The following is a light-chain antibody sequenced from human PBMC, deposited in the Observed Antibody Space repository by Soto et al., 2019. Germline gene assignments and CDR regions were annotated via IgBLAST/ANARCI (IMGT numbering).Light chain of an antibody. CDR2: EVS. V-gene: IGLV2-8*01. CDR1: SSDVGGYNY. Sequence: QSALTQPPSASGSFGQSVTISCTGTSSDVGGYNYVSWYQQHPGKAPKLMIYEVSERPSGVPDRFSGSKSGNTASLTVSGLQADDEAGYYCSSYSGTNYHYVFGTGTKLTVL. CDR3: SSYSGTNYHYV. J-gene: IGLJ1*01.